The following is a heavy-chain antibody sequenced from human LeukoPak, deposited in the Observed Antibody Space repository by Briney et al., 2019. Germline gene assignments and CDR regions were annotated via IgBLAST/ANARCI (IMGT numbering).Heavy chain of an antibody. J-gene: IGHJ4*02. D-gene: IGHD3-22*01. Sequence: PGGSLRLSCAASGFTFRSYAMNWVRQAPGKGLEWVSAISGSGSAKYYADSVKGRFTISRDNSKNTLYLQMNSLRAEDTAVYYCARGYYYDSSGYFQEGYFDYWGQGTLVTVSS. CDR3: ARGYYYDSSGYFQEGYFDY. CDR1: GFTFRSYA. CDR2: ISGSGSAK. V-gene: IGHV3-23*01.